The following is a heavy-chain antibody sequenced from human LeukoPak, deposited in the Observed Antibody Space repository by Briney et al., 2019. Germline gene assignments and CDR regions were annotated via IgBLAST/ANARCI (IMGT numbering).Heavy chain of an antibody. Sequence: GGSLRLSCAASGFTLSSYAMSWVRQAPGKGLEWVSAISDTDNTYHADSVKGRFTISRDSSKNTLFLQMNRLRPEDAAVYYCAKAPVTTCRGAFCYPFDYWGLGTLVTVSS. CDR3: AKAPVTTCRGAFCYPFDY. V-gene: IGHV3-23*01. CDR1: GFTLSSYA. CDR2: ISDTDNT. D-gene: IGHD2-15*01. J-gene: IGHJ4*02.